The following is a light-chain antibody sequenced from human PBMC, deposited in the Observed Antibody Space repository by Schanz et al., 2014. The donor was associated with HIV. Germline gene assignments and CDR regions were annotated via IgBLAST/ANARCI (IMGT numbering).Light chain of an antibody. CDR3: AAWDDNLDGWV. CDR2: SDN. Sequence: QSVLTQPPSASGTPGQRVTISCSGSRSNVGTNTVNWYQRLPGTAPKVLIYSDNQRPSGVPDRFSGSRSGTSASLAISGLQSEDEADYYCAAWDDNLDGWVFGGGTKLTVL. J-gene: IGLJ3*02. V-gene: IGLV1-44*01. CDR1: RSNVGTNT.